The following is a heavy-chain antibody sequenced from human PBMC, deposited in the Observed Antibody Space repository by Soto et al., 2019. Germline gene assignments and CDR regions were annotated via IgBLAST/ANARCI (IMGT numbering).Heavy chain of an antibody. CDR3: ARGGGGYRFDY. CDR1: GDFSGAHY. J-gene: IGHJ4*02. V-gene: IGHV4-59*11. CDR2: IFFTGNT. Sequence: SETLSLTCTVSGDFSGAHYWSWIRQPPGKGLEWLGYIFFTGNTKYNPSLKSRLSLSLDASKNQFSLTLTSVTTADTAVYYCARGGGGYRFDYWGQGTLVTVSS. D-gene: IGHD3-16*02.